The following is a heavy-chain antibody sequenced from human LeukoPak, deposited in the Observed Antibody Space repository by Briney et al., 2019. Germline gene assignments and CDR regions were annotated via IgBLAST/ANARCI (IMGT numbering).Heavy chain of an antibody. CDR2: IWYDGSNK. CDR3: AREIGLVKDFWSGYGWYYGMDV. D-gene: IGHD3-3*01. V-gene: IGHV3-33*01. J-gene: IGHJ6*02. Sequence: PGGSLRLSCAASGFTFSSYGMHWVRQAPGKGLEWVTAIWYDGSNKYYADSVKGRFTISRDNSKNTLYLQMNSLRAEDTAVYYCAREIGLVKDFWSGYGWYYGMDVWGQGTTVTVSS. CDR1: GFTFSSYG.